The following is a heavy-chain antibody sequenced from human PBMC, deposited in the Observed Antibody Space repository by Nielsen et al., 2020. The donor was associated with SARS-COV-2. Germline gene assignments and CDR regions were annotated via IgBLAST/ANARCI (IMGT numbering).Heavy chain of an antibody. CDR3: ARSYSYGLHDAFDI. CDR2: INHSGST. D-gene: IGHD5-18*01. CDR1: GGSFSGYY. V-gene: IGHV4-34*01. Sequence: SETLSLTCAVYGGSFSGYYWSWIRQPPGKGLEWIGEINHSGSTNYNPSLKSRVTISVDTSKNQFSLKLSSVTAADTAVYYCARSYSYGLHDAFDIWGQGTMVTVS. J-gene: IGHJ3*02.